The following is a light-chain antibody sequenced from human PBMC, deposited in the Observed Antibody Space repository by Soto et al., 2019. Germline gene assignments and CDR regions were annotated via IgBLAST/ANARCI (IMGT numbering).Light chain of an antibody. CDR2: EVN. Sequence: QSVLTQPASVSGSPGQSITISCTGTSSDIGTYNLVSWYQQHPGKAPKHMIYEVNKRPSGVSDRFSGSKSGNTASLTISGLQAEDEADYYCCSYAGSSTLDVFGTGTKLTVL. V-gene: IGLV2-23*02. J-gene: IGLJ1*01. CDR3: CSYAGSSTLDV. CDR1: SSDIGTYNL.